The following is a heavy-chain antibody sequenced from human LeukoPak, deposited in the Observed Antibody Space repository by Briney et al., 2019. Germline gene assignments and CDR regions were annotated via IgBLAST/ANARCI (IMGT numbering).Heavy chain of an antibody. CDR3: ARVRFWSGYYSGGPFDY. V-gene: IGHV1-18*01. J-gene: IGHJ4*02. D-gene: IGHD3-3*01. Sequence: GASVKVSCKASGYTFTSYGISWVPQAPGQGLEWMGWISAYNGNTNYAQKLQGRVTMTTDTSTSTAYMELRSLRSDDTAVYYCARVRFWSGYYSGGPFDYWSQGTLVTVSS. CDR1: GYTFTSYG. CDR2: ISAYNGNT.